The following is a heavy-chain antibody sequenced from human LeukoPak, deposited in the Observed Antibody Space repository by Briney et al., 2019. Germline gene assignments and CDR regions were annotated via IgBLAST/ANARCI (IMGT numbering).Heavy chain of an antibody. Sequence: PGGSLRLSCAASGFTFSSYAMSWVRQAPGKGLEWVSAISGSGGSTYYADSVKGRFTISRDNSKNTLYLQINSLRAEDTAVYYCAKSRTSYYYGSGARFDYWGQGTLVTVSS. CDR2: ISGSGGST. CDR1: GFTFSSYA. D-gene: IGHD3-10*01. J-gene: IGHJ4*02. CDR3: AKSRTSYYYGSGARFDY. V-gene: IGHV3-23*01.